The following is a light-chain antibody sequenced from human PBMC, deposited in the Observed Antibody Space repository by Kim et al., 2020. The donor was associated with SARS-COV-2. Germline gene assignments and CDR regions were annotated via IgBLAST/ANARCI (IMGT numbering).Light chain of an antibody. CDR1: QIILYAVDNKSY. CDR2: WAS. V-gene: IGKV4-1*01. CDR3: QHYYSGPLT. J-gene: IGKJ4*01. Sequence: ATRNCKSSQIILYAVDNKSYLAWSQQKRGQPPKLLIYWASTRESGVPDRFTGSGSGTDFTLTISSLQAEDVAVYYCQHYYSGPLTFGGGTKVDIK.